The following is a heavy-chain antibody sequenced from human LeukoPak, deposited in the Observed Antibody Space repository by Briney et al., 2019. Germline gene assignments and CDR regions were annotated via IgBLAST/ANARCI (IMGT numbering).Heavy chain of an antibody. D-gene: IGHD1-26*01. CDR3: ARWGGSPRHFDY. CDR2: INQDGSEK. CDR1: GGSFSGYY. J-gene: IGHJ4*02. V-gene: IGHV3-7*01. Sequence: ETLSLTCAVYGGSFSGYYWSWIRQPPGKGLERVANINQDGSEKYYVDSLKGRFTVSRDNAKNSLYLQINSLRAEDTAVYYCARWGGSPRHFDYWGQGTLVTVSS.